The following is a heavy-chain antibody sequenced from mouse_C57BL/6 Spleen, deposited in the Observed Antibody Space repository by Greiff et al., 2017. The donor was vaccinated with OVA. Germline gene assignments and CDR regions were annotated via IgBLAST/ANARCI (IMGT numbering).Heavy chain of an antibody. CDR2: IYPRSGNT. CDR3: ARDSKVVFDY. V-gene: IGHV1-81*01. CDR1: GYTFTSFG. J-gene: IGHJ2*01. Sequence: QVQLQQSGAELARPGASVKLSCKASGYTFTSFGISWVKQRTGQGLEWIGEIYPRSGNTYYNEKFKGKATLTADKSSSPAYMELRSLTSEDSACDFCARDSKVVFDYWGQGTTLTVSS.